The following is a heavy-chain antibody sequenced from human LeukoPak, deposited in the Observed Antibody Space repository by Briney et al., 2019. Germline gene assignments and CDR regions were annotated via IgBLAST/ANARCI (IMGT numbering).Heavy chain of an antibody. CDR2: IYYSGST. Sequence: SETLSLTCAVYGGSFSGYYWSWIRQPPGKGLEWIGYIYYSGSTNYNPSLKSRVTISVDTSKNQFSLKLSSVTAADTAVYYCASSPRQHLVHFDYWGQRTLVTVSS. J-gene: IGHJ4*02. CDR1: GGSFSGYY. V-gene: IGHV4-59*01. D-gene: IGHD6-13*01. CDR3: ASSPRQHLVHFDY.